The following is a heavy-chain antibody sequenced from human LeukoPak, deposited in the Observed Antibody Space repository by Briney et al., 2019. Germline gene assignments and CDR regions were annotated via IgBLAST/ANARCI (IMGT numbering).Heavy chain of an antibody. Sequence: ASVKVPCKASGYTFTGYYMHWVRQAPGQGLEWMGWINPNSGGTNYAQKFQGRVTMTRDTSISTAYMELSRLRSDDTAVYYCARDHSSGWYPDYWGQGTLVTVSS. CDR1: GYTFTGYY. V-gene: IGHV1-2*02. CDR3: ARDHSSGWYPDY. CDR2: INPNSGGT. J-gene: IGHJ4*02. D-gene: IGHD6-19*01.